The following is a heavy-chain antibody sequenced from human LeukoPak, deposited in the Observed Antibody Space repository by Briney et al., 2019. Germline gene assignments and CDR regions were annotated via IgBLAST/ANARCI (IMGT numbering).Heavy chain of an antibody. J-gene: IGHJ3*02. CDR3: VGASGSYYSRGAFDI. D-gene: IGHD1-26*01. CDR2: ISSNGGST. Sequence: GGSLRLSCSASGFTFSSYAMHWVRQAPGKGLEYVSAISSNGGSTYYADSVKGGFTISRDNSKNTLYLQMGSLRAEDTAVYYCVGASGSYYSRGAFDIWGQGTMVTVSS. V-gene: IGHV3-64D*06. CDR1: GFTFSSYA.